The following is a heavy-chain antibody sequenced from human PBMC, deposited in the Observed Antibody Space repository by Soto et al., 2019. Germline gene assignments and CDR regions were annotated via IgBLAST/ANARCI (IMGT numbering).Heavy chain of an antibody. J-gene: IGHJ6*02. V-gene: IGHV3-48*03. D-gene: IGHD3-10*01. CDR1: GFTFSSYE. CDR3: ARDQDGSGRGFWGYGMDV. CDR2: ISSSGSTI. Sequence: EVQLVESGGGLVQPGGSLRLSCAASGFTFSSYEMNWVRQAPGKGLEWVSYISSSGSTIYYADSVKGRFTISRDNAKNSLYLQMNSLRAEDTAVYYCARDQDGSGRGFWGYGMDVWGQGTTVTVSS.